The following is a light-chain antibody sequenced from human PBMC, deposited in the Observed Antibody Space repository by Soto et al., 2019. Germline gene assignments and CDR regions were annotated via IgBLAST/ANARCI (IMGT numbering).Light chain of an antibody. CDR2: DVS. J-gene: IGKJ1*01. Sequence: DIQMTQSPSSVSASVGDRITITFRASQDIGGRLAWFQQKPGKAPQLLIYDVSTLYTGVPSRFSGTGSGTEFNLTISGLQPDDFATYFCQQYKSEWTFGQGTKVDIK. V-gene: IGKV1-5*01. CDR1: QDIGGR. CDR3: QQYKSEWT.